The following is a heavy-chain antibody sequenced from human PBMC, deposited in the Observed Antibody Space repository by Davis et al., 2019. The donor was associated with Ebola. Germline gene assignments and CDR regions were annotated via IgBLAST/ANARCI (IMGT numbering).Heavy chain of an antibody. J-gene: IGHJ4*02. CDR3: ARGLGGDFDY. CDR2: IYYSGCT. D-gene: IGHD3-16*01. V-gene: IGHV4-59*01. CDR1: GGSISSYY. Sequence: SETLSLTCTVSGGSISSYYWSWIRQPPGKGLEWIGYIYYSGCTNYNPSLKSRVTISVDTSKNQFSLKLSSVTAADTAVYYCARGLGGDFDYWGQGTLVTVSS.